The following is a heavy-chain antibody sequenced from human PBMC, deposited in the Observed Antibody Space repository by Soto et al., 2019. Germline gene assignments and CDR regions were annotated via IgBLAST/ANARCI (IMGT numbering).Heavy chain of an antibody. V-gene: IGHV3-11*01. CDR1: GFTFSDYY. Sequence: QVQLVESGGGLVKPGGSLRLSCAASGFTFSDYYMSWIRQAPGKGLEWVSYISSSGSTIYYADSVKGRFTISRDNAKNSLYLQRNSLRAEDTAVYYCARDREDCSSTSCYFVYYYYYYMDVWGKGTTVTVSS. D-gene: IGHD2-2*01. CDR3: ARDREDCSSTSCYFVYYYYYYMDV. J-gene: IGHJ6*03. CDR2: ISSSGSTI.